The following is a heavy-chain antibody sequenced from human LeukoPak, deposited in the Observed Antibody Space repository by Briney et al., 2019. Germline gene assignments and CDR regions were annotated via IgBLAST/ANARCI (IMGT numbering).Heavy chain of an antibody. CDR3: ARHVAASVWFDP. V-gene: IGHV1-2*02. Sequence: ASVKVTCKASGYTFTGYHIHWVRQAPGQGLEWMGLINPKNGGTYYAQNFQGRVTMTRDTSISTAYMEVSRLRSDDTAIYYCARHVAASVWFDPWGQGTLVTVSS. J-gene: IGHJ5*02. D-gene: IGHD2-21*01. CDR2: INPKNGGT. CDR1: GYTFTGYH.